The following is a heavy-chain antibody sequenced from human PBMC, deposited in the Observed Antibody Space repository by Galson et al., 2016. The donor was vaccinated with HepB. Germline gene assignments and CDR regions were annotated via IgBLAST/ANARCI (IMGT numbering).Heavy chain of an antibody. D-gene: IGHD2-8*01. CDR3: ASDGVLRNGVWYWFDA. J-gene: IGHJ5*02. Sequence: SLRLSCAASGFTFSSYSMNWVRQAPGKGLEWVSYISSSSSTIYYADSVKGRFTISRDNSKNTLYLQMSSLTAEDTAVYYCASDGVLRNGVWYWFDARGQVALVTVAS. CDR2: ISSSSSTI. V-gene: IGHV3-48*01. CDR1: GFTFSSYS.